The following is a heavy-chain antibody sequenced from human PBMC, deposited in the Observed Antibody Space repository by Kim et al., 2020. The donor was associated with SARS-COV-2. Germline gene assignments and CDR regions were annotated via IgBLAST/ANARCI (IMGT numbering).Heavy chain of an antibody. Sequence: SETLSLTCTVSGGSLSTGSYFWSWIRQPPGKGLEWIAYIYYSGSTDYNPSLKSRVTISVDTSRSQFSLQLYSVTAADTAVYYCARGDGYSLDFDYWGQGTLVTVSA. V-gene: IGHV4-61*01. CDR3: ARGDGYSLDFDY. CDR2: IYYSGST. CDR1: GGSLSTGSYF. D-gene: IGHD2-15*01. J-gene: IGHJ4*02.